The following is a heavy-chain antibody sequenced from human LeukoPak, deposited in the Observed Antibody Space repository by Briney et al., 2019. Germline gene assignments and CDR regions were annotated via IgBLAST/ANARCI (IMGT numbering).Heavy chain of an antibody. CDR2: IYYIGST. CDR1: GGSLSSGGYY. J-gene: IGHJ3*02. D-gene: IGHD4-17*01. Sequence: PAQTLSLTCTVSGGSLSSGGYYWGWGRQHTGRGVGWVGYIYYIGSTYYNPSLNSPVTLSVDTSQHQFSLKLSSVTAADTAVYYCARAGDYGPTRDAFDIWGQGTMVTVSS. CDR3: ARAGDYGPTRDAFDI. V-gene: IGHV4-31*01.